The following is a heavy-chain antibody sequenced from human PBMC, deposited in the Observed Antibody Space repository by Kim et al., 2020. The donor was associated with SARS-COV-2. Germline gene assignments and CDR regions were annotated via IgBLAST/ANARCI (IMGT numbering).Heavy chain of an antibody. D-gene: IGHD3-10*01. J-gene: IGHJ3*02. CDR1: GFTFSSYG. V-gene: IGHV3-33*01. CDR3: ARGPRSASGGPNDAFDI. Sequence: GGSLRLSCAASGFTFSSYGMHWVRQAPGKGLEWVAVIWYDGSNKYYADSVKGRFTISRDNSKNTLYLQMNSLRAEDTAVYYCARGPRSASGGPNDAFDIWGQGTMVNVSS. CDR2: IWYDGSNK.